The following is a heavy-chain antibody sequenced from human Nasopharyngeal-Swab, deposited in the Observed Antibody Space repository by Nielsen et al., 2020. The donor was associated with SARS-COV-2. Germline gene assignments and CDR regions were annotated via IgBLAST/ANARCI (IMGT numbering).Heavy chain of an antibody. J-gene: IGHJ6*02. V-gene: IGHV1-3*01. CDR2: INAGNGNT. CDR3: ARDWPTSYYYYGMDV. Sequence: WVRQAPGQRLEWMGWINAGNGNTKYSQKFQGRVTITRDTSASTAYMELSSLRSEDTAVYYCARDWPTSYYYYGMDVWGQGTTVTVSS.